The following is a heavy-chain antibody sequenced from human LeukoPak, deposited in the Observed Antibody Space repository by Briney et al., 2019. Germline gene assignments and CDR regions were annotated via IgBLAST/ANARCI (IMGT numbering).Heavy chain of an antibody. V-gene: IGHV4-34*01. J-gene: IGHJ5*02. CDR1: GGSFSGYY. CDR2: INHSGST. CDR3: ARGGYNSRRDNWFDP. D-gene: IGHD5-12*01. Sequence: SETLSLTCAVYGGSFSGYYWSWIRQPPGKGLEWIGEINHSGSTNCNPSLKSRVTISVDTSKNQFSLKLSSVTAADTAVYYCARGGYNSRRDNWFDPWGQGTLVTVSS.